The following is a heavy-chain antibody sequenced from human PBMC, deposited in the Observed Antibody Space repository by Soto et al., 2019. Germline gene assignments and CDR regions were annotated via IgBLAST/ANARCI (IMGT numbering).Heavy chain of an antibody. Sequence: GGSLRLSCAASGFTFSSYSMNWVRQAPGKGLEWVSYISSSSTIYYADSVKGRFTISRDNAKNSLYLQMNSLRAEDTAVYYCAREHITMVRGVIFRWFDPWGQGTLVTVSS. D-gene: IGHD3-10*01. V-gene: IGHV3-48*01. CDR1: GFTFSSYS. J-gene: IGHJ5*02. CDR2: ISSSSTI. CDR3: AREHITMVRGVIFRWFDP.